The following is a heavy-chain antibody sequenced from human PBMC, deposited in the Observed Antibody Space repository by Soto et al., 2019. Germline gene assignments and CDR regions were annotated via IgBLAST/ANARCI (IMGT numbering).Heavy chain of an antibody. CDR2: INAGNGNT. J-gene: IGHJ5*02. Sequence: QVQLVQSGAEVKKPGASVKVSCKASGYTFTSYAMHWVRQAPGQRLEWMGWINAGNGNTKYSQKFQGRVTITRDTSGSTAYMELSSLRSEDTAVYYCARGGPEKYCSSTSCYKYWFDPWGQGTLVTVSS. CDR3: ARGGPEKYCSSTSCYKYWFDP. CDR1: GYTFTSYA. V-gene: IGHV1-3*01. D-gene: IGHD2-2*02.